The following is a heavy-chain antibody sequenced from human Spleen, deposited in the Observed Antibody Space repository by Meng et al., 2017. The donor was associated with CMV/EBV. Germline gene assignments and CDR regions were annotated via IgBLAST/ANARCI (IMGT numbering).Heavy chain of an antibody. Sequence: VERVSSGVGLVQRGGSLRLSCAASGFTVGDNYMSWVRPAPGGGLQWVSILYGGGTAFYAESVKGRFTISRDNSKNTLFLQMNSLRGEDTAVYFCARTSMTGRHFDHWGRGTLVTVSS. CDR2: LYGGGTA. J-gene: IGHJ4*02. CDR3: ARTSMTGRHFDH. D-gene: IGHD6-6*01. CDR1: GFTVGDNY. V-gene: IGHV3-66*01.